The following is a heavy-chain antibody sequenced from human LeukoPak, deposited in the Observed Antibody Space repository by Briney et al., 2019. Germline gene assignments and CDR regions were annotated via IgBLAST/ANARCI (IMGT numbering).Heavy chain of an antibody. CDR1: GFTFGDYG. CDR2: IRSKPYGGTT. V-gene: IGHV3-49*04. J-gene: IGHJ4*02. Sequence: GRSLRLSCTASGFTFGDYGMSWVRQAPGEGLEWVGFIRSKPYGGTTEYAASVKGRFTISRDDSESIAYLQMNSLKTEDTAVYYCTRRDYYDSSGYYLLFDYWGQGTLVTVSS. D-gene: IGHD3-22*01. CDR3: TRRDYYDSSGYYLLFDY.